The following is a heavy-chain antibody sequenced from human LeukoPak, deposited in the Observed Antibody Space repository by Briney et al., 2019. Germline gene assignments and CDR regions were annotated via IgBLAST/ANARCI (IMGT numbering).Heavy chain of an antibody. CDR2: SSASDGSA. V-gene: IGHV3-23*01. D-gene: IGHD5-12*01. J-gene: IGHJ4*02. CDR1: GFTFSSYA. Sequence: GGSLRLSCAASGFTFSSYAMHWVRQAPGKGLEWVSASSASDGSAYYADSVKGRFTISRDNSRNSLYLRMNSLRPEDTAVYFCAKDVEATISSGGYYFDQWGQGTLVTVSS. CDR3: AKDVEATISSGGYYFDQ.